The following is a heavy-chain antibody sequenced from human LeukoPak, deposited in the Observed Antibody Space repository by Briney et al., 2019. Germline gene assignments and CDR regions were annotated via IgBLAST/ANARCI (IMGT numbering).Heavy chain of an antibody. CDR2: IYYTGST. V-gene: IGHV4-59*07. Sequence: PSDPLSLICTVSGRPISGYYWLWLRQPPGKALERIAFIYYTGSTNYNPSLKSRVTISVDTSKNQFSLKLTSVTAADTAVYYCARGGTGKANWFDPWGQGTLVTVSS. CDR3: ARGGTGKANWFDP. CDR1: GRPISGYY. J-gene: IGHJ5*02. D-gene: IGHD1-1*01.